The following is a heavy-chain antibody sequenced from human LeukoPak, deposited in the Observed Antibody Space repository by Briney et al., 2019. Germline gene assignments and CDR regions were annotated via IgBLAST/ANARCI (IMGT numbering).Heavy chain of an antibody. V-gene: IGHV3-7*01. CDR1: GFPFRTYW. J-gene: IGHJ4*02. CDR2: INEDGSEK. D-gene: IGHD1-7*01. CDR3: GRPGTHWNYDY. Sequence: PGGSLRLSCAASGFPFRTYWMSWVRQAPGKGLEGVASINEDGSEKHSVDSVKGRFTVSRDNAENSLYLQMNSLRAEDTAVYYCGRPGTHWNYDYWGQGILVTISS.